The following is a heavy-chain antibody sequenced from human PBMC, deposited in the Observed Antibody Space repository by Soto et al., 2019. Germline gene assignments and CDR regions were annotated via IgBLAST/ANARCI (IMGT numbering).Heavy chain of an antibody. V-gene: IGHV3-11*01. D-gene: IGHD6-19*01. CDR2: IIRSGTTI. CDR1: GFTFSDYY. CDR3: ARGSSGWSFDY. Sequence: GGSLRLSCAASGFTFSDYYMSWIRQAPGKGLEWVSYIIRSGTTIYYADSVKGRFTVSRDNAKNSLYLQMNSLRAEDTAVYYCARGSSGWSFDYWGQGTLVTVSS. J-gene: IGHJ4*02.